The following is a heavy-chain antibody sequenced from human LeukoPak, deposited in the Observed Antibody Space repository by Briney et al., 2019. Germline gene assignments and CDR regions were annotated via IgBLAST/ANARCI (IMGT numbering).Heavy chain of an antibody. D-gene: IGHD6-6*01. J-gene: IGHJ6*03. Sequence: GGSLRLSCVVSGFRFSNAWMNWIRQAPGKGLEWVSYISSSGSTIYYADSVKGRFTISRDNAKNSLYLQMNSLRAEDTAVYYCARRGSSTRWWYYYYMDVWGKGTTVTVSS. CDR2: ISSSGSTI. CDR3: ARRGSSTRWWYYYYMDV. CDR1: GFRFSNAW. V-gene: IGHV3-11*01.